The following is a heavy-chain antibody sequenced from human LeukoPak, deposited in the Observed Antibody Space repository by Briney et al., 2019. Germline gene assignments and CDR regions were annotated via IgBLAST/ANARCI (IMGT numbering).Heavy chain of an antibody. CDR2: ISAYNGNT. D-gene: IGHD2-21*02. CDR1: GYTFTNYG. Sequence: VASVKVSCKASGYTFTNYGISWVRQAPGQGLEWMGWISAYNGNTNYAQKLQDRVTMTTDTSTSTAYMEVRSLRSDDTAVYYCARGAYCGGDCYQRSLDYWDQAALVTVSS. CDR3: ARGAYCGGDCYQRSLDY. J-gene: IGHJ4*02. V-gene: IGHV1-18*01.